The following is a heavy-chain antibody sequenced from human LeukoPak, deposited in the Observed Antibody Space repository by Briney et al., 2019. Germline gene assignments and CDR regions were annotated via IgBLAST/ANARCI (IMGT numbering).Heavy chain of an antibody. CDR2: INDSGST. V-gene: IGHV4-34*01. CDR3: ARGGGVAAAGGYYFDY. Sequence: SETLSLTCAVYGGSFSGYYGSGLRQPPGKGLEWIGEINDSGSTNYNPSRKGRVTILVDTSKNQFSLSLSPVTAADTAVYSCARGGGVAAAGGYYFDYWGQGTLVTVSS. CDR1: GGSFSGYY. D-gene: IGHD2-8*02. J-gene: IGHJ4*02.